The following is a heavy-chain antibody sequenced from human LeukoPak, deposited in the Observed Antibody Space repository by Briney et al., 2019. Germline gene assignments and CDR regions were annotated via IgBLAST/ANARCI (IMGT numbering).Heavy chain of an antibody. J-gene: IGHJ4*02. CDR3: AREGDGYNSPIDY. CDR1: GFTFSSYE. CDR2: ISSSSLYI. V-gene: IGHV3-21*01. Sequence: GGSLRLSCAASGFTFSSYEMNWVRQAPGKGLEWVSSISSSSLYIYYADSVKGRFTISRDNAKNSLFLQMNSLRAEDTAVYYCAREGDGYNSPIDYWGQGTLVTVSS. D-gene: IGHD5-24*01.